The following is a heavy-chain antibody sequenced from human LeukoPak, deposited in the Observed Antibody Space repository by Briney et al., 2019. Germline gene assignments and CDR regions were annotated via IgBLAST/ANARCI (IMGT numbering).Heavy chain of an antibody. J-gene: IGHJ4*02. CDR2: INHSGST. Sequence: SETLSLTCAVYGGSFSGYYWSWIRQPPGKGLEWIGEINHSGSTSYNPSLKSRVTISVDTSKNQFSLKLSSVTAADTAVYYCARVTMVRGVPGDYWGQGTLVTVSS. D-gene: IGHD3-10*01. CDR1: GGSFSGYY. CDR3: ARVTMVRGVPGDY. V-gene: IGHV4-34*01.